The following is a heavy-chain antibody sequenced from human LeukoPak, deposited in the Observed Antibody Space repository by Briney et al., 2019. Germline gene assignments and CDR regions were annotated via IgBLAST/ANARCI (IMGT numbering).Heavy chain of an antibody. V-gene: IGHV3-30*18. D-gene: IGHD3-10*01. CDR1: GFSLSNHG. J-gene: IGHJ6*02. Sequence: PGGSLRLSCAASGFSLSNHGMHWVRQAPGKGLGWVAVISYDGIDKFYADSVRGRFTISRDNSNNTLYLHMNSLRPEDTAVYFCAKDRNYYNSGSSYAYYYFSMDVWGQGTTVTVSS. CDR2: ISYDGIDK. CDR3: AKDRNYYNSGSSYAYYYFSMDV.